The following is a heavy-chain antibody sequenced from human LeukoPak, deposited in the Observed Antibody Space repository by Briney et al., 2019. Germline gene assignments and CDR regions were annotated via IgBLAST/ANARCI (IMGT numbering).Heavy chain of an antibody. J-gene: IGHJ5*02. V-gene: IGHV4-34*01. CDR3: ARRSGYNFFGRYNWFDP. D-gene: IGHD5-24*01. Sequence: SETLSLTCAVYGGSFSGYYWSWIRQPPGKGLEWIGEINHSGSTNYNPSLKSRVTISVDTSKNQFSLKLSSVTAADTAVYYCARRSGYNFFGRYNWFDPWGQGTLVTVSS. CDR1: GGSFSGYY. CDR2: INHSGST.